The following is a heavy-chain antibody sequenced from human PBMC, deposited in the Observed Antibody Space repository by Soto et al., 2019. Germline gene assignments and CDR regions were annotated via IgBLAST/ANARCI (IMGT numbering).Heavy chain of an antibody. J-gene: IGHJ3*02. CDR2: IYSGGST. V-gene: IGHV3-53*02. D-gene: IGHD6-19*01. CDR1: GFTVSSHY. Sequence: EVQLVETGGGLIQPGGSLRLSCAASGFTVSSHYMSWVRQAPGKGLEWVSVIYSGGSTYYADSVKGRFTISRDNSKNTLYLQMNSLRAEDTAVYYCARDSPVGIAVAGRRRFAFDIWGQGTMVTVSS. CDR3: ARDSPVGIAVAGRRRFAFDI.